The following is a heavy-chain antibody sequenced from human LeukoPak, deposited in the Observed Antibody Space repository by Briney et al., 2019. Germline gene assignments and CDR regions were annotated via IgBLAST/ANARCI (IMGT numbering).Heavy chain of an antibody. V-gene: IGHV1-2*02. D-gene: IGHD6-25*01. J-gene: IGHJ4*02. CDR3: ARDWRLDY. CDR2: INPDSGGT. CDR1: GYTFPGYY. Sequence: ASVKVSCKASGYTFPGYYMNWVRQAPGQGLEWMGWINPDSGGTTLAQKFQGRVTMTRDTSISTAYMELSRLRSDDTAVYYCARDWRLDYWGQGTPVTVSS.